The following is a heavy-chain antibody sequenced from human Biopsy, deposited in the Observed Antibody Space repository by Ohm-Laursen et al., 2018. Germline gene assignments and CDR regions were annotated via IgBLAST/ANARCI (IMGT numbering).Heavy chain of an antibody. CDR3: AADINVWNVNY. J-gene: IGHJ4*02. CDR1: GYAVTEFS. V-gene: IGHV1-24*01. CDR2: FAPENGKT. Sequence: ATVTISCKVSGYAVTEFSMHWVRQAPGKGLEWMGGFAPENGKTIYAQKFQGRVTMTEDTSTDTAYMELSSLRSEDTAVYYCAADINVWNVNYWGQGTQVTVSS. D-gene: IGHD1-1*01.